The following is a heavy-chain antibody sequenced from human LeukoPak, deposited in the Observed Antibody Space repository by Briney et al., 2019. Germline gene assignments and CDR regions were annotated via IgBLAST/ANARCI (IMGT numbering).Heavy chain of an antibody. V-gene: IGHV1-2*02. CDR2: INPNSGGT. D-gene: IGHD3-3*01. J-gene: IGHJ4*02. CDR3: ARDAGELRFLEWLSNFDY. CDR1: GYTFTDYY. Sequence: GASVKVSCKASGYTFTDYYMHWVRQAPGQGLEWMGWINPNSGGTNYAQKFQGRVTMTRDTSISTAYMELSRLRSDDTAVYYCARDAGELRFLEWLSNFDYWGQGTLVTVSS.